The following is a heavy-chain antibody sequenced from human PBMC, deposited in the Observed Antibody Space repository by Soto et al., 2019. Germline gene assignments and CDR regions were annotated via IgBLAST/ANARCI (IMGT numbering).Heavy chain of an antibody. CDR1: GYTFTDFD. J-gene: IGHJ4*02. Sequence: ASVKVSCKASGYTFTDFDINWLRQAPGQGLEWMGWMNPNTGNTRYAQKFQGRLIMTRDTSISTAYMEMGSLTSEDTAVHYCARGQLATLTDFWGQGTQVTVSS. D-gene: IGHD3-9*01. CDR2: MNPNTGNT. CDR3: ARGQLATLTDF. V-gene: IGHV1-8*02.